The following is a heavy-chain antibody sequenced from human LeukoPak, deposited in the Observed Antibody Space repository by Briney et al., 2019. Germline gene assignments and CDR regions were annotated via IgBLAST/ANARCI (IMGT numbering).Heavy chain of an antibody. CDR1: GGSISSGDYY. Sequence: PSETLSLTCTVSGGSISSGDYYWSWIRQPPGKGLEWIGYIYYSGSTYYNPSLKSRVTISVDTSKNQFSLKLSSVTAADTVVYYCARAEQWNGGYFDYWGQGTLVTVSS. CDR2: IYYSGST. CDR3: ARAEQWNGGYFDY. D-gene: IGHD6-19*01. J-gene: IGHJ4*02. V-gene: IGHV4-30-4*01.